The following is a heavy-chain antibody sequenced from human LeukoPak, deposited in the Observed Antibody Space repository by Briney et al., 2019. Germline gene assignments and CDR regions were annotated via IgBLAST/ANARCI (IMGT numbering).Heavy chain of an antibody. J-gene: IGHJ4*02. CDR1: GYSFTSYW. Sequence: GESLKISCKGSGYSFTSYWIGWVRQMPGKGLEWMGIIYPGDSDTRYSPSFPGQVTISADKSISTAYLQWSSLKASDTAMYYCARPGYYYDSSGYYTPFYFDYWGQGTLVTVSS. CDR3: ARPGYYYDSSGYYTPFYFDY. D-gene: IGHD3-22*01. V-gene: IGHV5-51*01. CDR2: IYPGDSDT.